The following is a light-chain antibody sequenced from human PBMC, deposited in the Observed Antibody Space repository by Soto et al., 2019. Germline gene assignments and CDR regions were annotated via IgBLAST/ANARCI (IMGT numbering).Light chain of an antibody. Sequence: DIQMTQSPSSLSASVGDRVTITCRASLTVSSYLNWYQQKPGKAPNLLIYDASSLQHGFTSRFSRSRAGTHFTLTISSLLPEDSATYYCQQTYSSLPWTFGQGTKVEIK. V-gene: IGKV1-39*01. CDR2: DAS. J-gene: IGKJ1*01. CDR3: QQTYSSLPWT. CDR1: LTVSSY.